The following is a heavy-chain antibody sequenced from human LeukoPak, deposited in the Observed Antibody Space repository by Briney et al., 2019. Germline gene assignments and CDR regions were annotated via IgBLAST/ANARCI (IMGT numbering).Heavy chain of an antibody. V-gene: IGHV4-31*03. CDR3: ARDRCSGSSCYSYYYGMDV. J-gene: IGHJ6*02. Sequence: SQTLSLTCTVSGGSISSGGYYWSWIRQHPGKGLEWIVYIYYSGSTYYNPSLKSRVTISVDTSKNQFSLKLSSVTAADTAVYYCARDRCSGSSCYSYYYGMDVWGQGTTVTVSS. CDR1: GGSISSGGYY. D-gene: IGHD2-15*01. CDR2: IYYSGST.